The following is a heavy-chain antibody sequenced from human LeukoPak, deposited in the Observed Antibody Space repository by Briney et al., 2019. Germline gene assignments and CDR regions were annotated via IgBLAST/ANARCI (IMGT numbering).Heavy chain of an antibody. J-gene: IGHJ4*02. CDR1: GFTFSSYS. V-gene: IGHV3-21*01. CDR2: ISSSSSYI. Sequence: GGSLRLSCAPSGFTFSSYSMNWVRQAPGKGLEWVSSISSSSSYIYYADSVKGRFTISRDNAKNSLYLQMNSLRAEDTAVYYCARDSSSWYVGLFDYWGQGTLVTVSS. D-gene: IGHD6-13*01. CDR3: ARDSSSWYVGLFDY.